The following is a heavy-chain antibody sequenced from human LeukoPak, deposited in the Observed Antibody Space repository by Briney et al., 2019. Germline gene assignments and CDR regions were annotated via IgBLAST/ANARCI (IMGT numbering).Heavy chain of an antibody. J-gene: IGHJ4*02. Sequence: GGSLRLSCAASGFTFSSYAMHWVRQAPGKGLDWVAVRSYDGSNKYYADSVKDRFTIYRDNSKNTLYLQMNSLRDEDTAVYYCARDREDIVLMGIGYWDQGTLVTVSS. V-gene: IGHV3-30-3*01. CDR1: GFTFSSYA. CDR2: RSYDGSNK. CDR3: ARDREDIVLMGIGY. D-gene: IGHD2-8*01.